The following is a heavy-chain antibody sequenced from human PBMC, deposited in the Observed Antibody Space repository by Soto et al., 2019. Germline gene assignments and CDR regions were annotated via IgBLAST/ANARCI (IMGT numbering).Heavy chain of an antibody. CDR2: IKSKALGGTT. Sequence: EVQLVESGGGLVKPGGSLRLSCAGSGFAFSNAWIHWVRQAPGKGLEWVGRIKSKALGGTTDFAAPVRGRFAITRDDSRNMTYKQMNSLNTEDTAVYYCTTDSYSTMIEVRFDYWGHGTLVTVSS. V-gene: IGHV3-15*07. J-gene: IGHJ4*01. CDR3: TTDSYSTMIEVRFDY. CDR1: GFAFSNAW. D-gene: IGHD3-22*01.